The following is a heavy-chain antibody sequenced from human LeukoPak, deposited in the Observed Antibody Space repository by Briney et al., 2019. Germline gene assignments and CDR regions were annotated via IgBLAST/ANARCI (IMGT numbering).Heavy chain of an antibody. D-gene: IGHD3-10*01. J-gene: IGHJ3*01. V-gene: IGHV1-46*01. CDR3: ARDDGYYGSGSYSPVF. Sequence: GASVEVSCKASGYTFTSYYMHWVRQAPGQGLEWMGIINPSGGSTSYAQKFQGRVTMTRDTSTSTVYMELSSLRSEDTAVYYCARDDGYYGSGSYSPVFWGQGTMVTVSS. CDR1: GYTFTSYY. CDR2: INPSGGST.